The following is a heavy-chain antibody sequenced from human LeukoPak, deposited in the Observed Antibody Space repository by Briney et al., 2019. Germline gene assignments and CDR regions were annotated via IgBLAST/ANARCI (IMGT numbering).Heavy chain of an antibody. CDR2: ISAYNGNT. CDR3: ARAPVSGSYPPNFDY. CDR1: GYTFTSYG. Sequence: ASVKVSCKASGYTFTSYGISWVRQAPGQGLEWMGWISAYNGNTNYAQKLQGRVTMTTDTSTSTAYMELRSLRSDDTVVYYCARAPVSGSYPPNFDYWGQGTLVTVSS. D-gene: IGHD1-26*01. J-gene: IGHJ4*02. V-gene: IGHV1-18*01.